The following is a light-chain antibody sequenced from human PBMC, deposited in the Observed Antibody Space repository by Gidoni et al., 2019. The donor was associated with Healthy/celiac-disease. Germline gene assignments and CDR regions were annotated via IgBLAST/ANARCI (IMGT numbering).Light chain of an antibody. CDR1: QSVLYSSNHKNY. J-gene: IGKJ5*01. Sequence: DIVMTQSPYSLAVSLGERATINCKSSQSVLYSSNHKNYLAWYQQKPGQPTKRLIYWASTRESGVPDRFSGSGSGTDFTLTISSLQAEDVAVYYCQQYYSTPITFGQGTRLEIK. V-gene: IGKV4-1*01. CDR3: QQYYSTPIT. CDR2: WAS.